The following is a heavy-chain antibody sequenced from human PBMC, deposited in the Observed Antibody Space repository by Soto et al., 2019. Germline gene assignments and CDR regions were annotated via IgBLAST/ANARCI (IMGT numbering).Heavy chain of an antibody. J-gene: IGHJ6*02. CDR2: IYYNGNT. Sequence: TLSLTCTVSGGSVSGYYWSWIRQPPGKGLEWIGYIYYNGNTNYNPSLRSRVTISVDTSKNQFSLKLSSVTAADTAVYYCARALHYCSSTSCYYYYYGMDVWGQGTTVNVSS. D-gene: IGHD2-2*01. V-gene: IGHV4-59*02. CDR1: GGSVSGYY. CDR3: ARALHYCSSTSCYYYYYGMDV.